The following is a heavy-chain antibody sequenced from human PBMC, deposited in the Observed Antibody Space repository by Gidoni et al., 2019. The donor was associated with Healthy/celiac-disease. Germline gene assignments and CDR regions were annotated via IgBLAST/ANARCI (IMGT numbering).Heavy chain of an antibody. D-gene: IGHD3-16*01. CDR2: ISGSGGST. CDR1: GFTFSSYA. Sequence: EVQLLESGGGLVQPGGSLRLSCAASGFTFSSYAMRWVRQAPGKGLEWVSAISGSGGSTYYADSVKGRFTISRENSKNTLYLQMNSLRAEDTAVYYCAKGGRLSRYYFDYWGQGTLVTVSS. V-gene: IGHV3-23*01. J-gene: IGHJ4*02. CDR3: AKGGRLSRYYFDY.